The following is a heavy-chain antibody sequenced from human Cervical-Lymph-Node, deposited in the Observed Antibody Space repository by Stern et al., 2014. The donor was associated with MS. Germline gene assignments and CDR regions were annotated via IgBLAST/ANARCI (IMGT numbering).Heavy chain of an antibody. V-gene: IGHV4-34*01. CDR1: GGSLSGYY. CDR2: INHSGST. D-gene: IGHD3-3*01. Sequence: QVQLQQWGAGLLKPSETLSLSCAVTGGSLSGYYWTWIRQPPGKGMEWIGEINHSGSTNYNPSLKSRLTISVDMSKSQFSLKLSSVTAADTAVYYCARGFRTIFGVVISNYAMDVWGQGAAVIVSS. J-gene: IGHJ6*02. CDR3: ARGFRTIFGVVISNYAMDV.